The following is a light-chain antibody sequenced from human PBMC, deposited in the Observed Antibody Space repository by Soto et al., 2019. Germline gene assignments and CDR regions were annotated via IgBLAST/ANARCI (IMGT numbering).Light chain of an antibody. J-gene: IGLJ2*01. CDR2: ATS. CDR1: TGAVTSGHY. V-gene: IGLV7-46*01. CDR3: LLAYAGVGEV. Sequence: QAVVTQEPSLTVSPGGTVTLTCGSSTGAVTSGHYPYWFQQKPGQAPRTLIYATSNRHSWAPARFSGSLLGGKAALTLSGAQPEDDADYYCLLAYAGVGEVFGGGTKLTVL.